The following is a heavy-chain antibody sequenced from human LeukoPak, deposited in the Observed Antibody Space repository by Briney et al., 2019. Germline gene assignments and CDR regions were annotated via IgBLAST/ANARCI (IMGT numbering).Heavy chain of an antibody. D-gene: IGHD6-19*01. Sequence: AASVKVSCKTSGYTFSDHYVQWLRQAPGQGLEWMGWINPKSGDTSSAPKFRGRVTLTKDTSISSAYLELTGMTSDDPAIYYFAKEGRGSGGGAGFDFWGQEALVTVSS. CDR3: AKEGRGSGGGAGFDF. J-gene: IGHJ4*02. CDR2: INPKSGDT. CDR1: GYTFSDHY. V-gene: IGHV1-2*02.